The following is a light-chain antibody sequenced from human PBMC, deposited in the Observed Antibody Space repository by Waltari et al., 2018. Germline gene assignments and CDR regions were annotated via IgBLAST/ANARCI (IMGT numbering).Light chain of an antibody. V-gene: IGKV3-20*01. CDR2: GAS. Sequence: EIVLTQSPGTLSLSPGERATLSCRASQSVSDNYLAWYQQKPGQAPRLLIYGASSRATGIPDRFSGSGSGTDFTLTISRLEPEDFAVYYCQQYGTIPRAFGQGTKVEIK. CDR3: QQYGTIPRA. J-gene: IGKJ1*01. CDR1: QSVSDNY.